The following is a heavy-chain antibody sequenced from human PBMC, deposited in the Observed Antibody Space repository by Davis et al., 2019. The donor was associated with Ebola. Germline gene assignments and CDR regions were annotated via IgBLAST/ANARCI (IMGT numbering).Heavy chain of an antibody. CDR3: ARLDKTVGDLSFDY. CDR2: IYHSGST. V-gene: IGHV4-39*07. D-gene: IGHD3-16*02. Sequence: MPSETLSLTCTVSGGSISSGGYYWSWIRQHPGKGLEWIGSIYHSGSTYYNPSLKSRVTISVDTSKNQFSLKLSSVTAADTAVYYCARLDKTVGDLSFDYWGQGTLVTVSS. J-gene: IGHJ4*02. CDR1: GGSISSGGYY.